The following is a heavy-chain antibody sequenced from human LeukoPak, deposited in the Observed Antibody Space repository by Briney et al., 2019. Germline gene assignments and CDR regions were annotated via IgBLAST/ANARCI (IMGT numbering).Heavy chain of an antibody. D-gene: IGHD3-9*01. CDR1: GFTFSSYS. CDR2: ISSSSSYI. CDR3: ARSGRYYDILTGYSPTQFFGY. V-gene: IGHV3-21*01. Sequence: GGSLRLSCAASGFTFSSYSMNWVRQAPGKGLEWVSSISSSSSYIYYADSVKGRFTISRDNAKNSLYLQMNSLRAEDTAVYYCARSGRYYDILTGYSPTQFFGYWGQGTLVTVSS. J-gene: IGHJ4*02.